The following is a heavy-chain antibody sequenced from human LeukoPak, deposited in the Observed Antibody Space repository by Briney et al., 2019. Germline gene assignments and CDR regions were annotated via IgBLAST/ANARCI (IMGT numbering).Heavy chain of an antibody. CDR2: INSDGSST. Sequence: GGSLRLPCAASGFSFSSYWMHWVRQVPGKGLAWVSRINSDGSSTIYADSVKGRFTISRDNAKNTLYLQMNSPRAEDTAVYYCARGRGSGSSDYWGQGTLVTVSS. V-gene: IGHV3-74*01. CDR3: ARGRGSGSSDY. D-gene: IGHD3-10*01. J-gene: IGHJ4*02. CDR1: GFSFSSYW.